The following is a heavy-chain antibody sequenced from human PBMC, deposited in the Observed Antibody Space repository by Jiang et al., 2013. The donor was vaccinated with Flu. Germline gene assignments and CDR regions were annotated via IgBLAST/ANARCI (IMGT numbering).Heavy chain of an antibody. Sequence: SSNGGSTYHANSVKGRFTISRDNSKNTLYLQMGGVRAEDMAVYYCARAIDVAAAGTIYFQHWGQGTLVTVSS. CDR3: ARAIDVAAAGTIYFQH. J-gene: IGHJ1*01. V-gene: IGHV3-64*01. CDR2: SSNGGST. D-gene: IGHD6-13*01.